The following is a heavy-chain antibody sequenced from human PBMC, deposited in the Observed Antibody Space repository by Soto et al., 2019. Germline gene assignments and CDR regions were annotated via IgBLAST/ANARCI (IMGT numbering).Heavy chain of an antibody. CDR3: AKDGDYDFWSGPPRQAFDI. V-gene: IGHV3-23*01. CDR1: GFTFRSYA. J-gene: IGHJ3*02. CDR2: ISGSGGST. Sequence: AGGSLRLSCAASGFTFRSYAMSLVRQAPGKGLEWVSAISGSGGSTYYADSVKGRFTISRDNSKNTLYLQMNSLRAEDTAVYYCAKDGDYDFWSGPPRQAFDIWGQGTMVTVSS. D-gene: IGHD3-3*01.